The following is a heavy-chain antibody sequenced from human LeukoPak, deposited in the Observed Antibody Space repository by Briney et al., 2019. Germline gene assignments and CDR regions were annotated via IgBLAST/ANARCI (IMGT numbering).Heavy chain of an antibody. CDR2: ISYDGSNK. D-gene: IGHD2-21*02. V-gene: IGHV3-30*04. CDR1: GFTFSSYA. Sequence: GGSRRLSCAASGFTFSSYAMHWVRQAPGKGLGWVAVISYDGSNKYYADSVKGRFTISRDNSKNTLYLQMNSLRAEDTAVYYCARDFGVVTAISLFDYWGQGTLVTVSS. J-gene: IGHJ4*02. CDR3: ARDFGVVTAISLFDY.